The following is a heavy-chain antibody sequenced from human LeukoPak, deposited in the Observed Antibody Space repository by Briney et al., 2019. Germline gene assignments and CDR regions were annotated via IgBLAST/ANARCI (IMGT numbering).Heavy chain of an antibody. CDR1: GYSMSSGYY. J-gene: IGHJ4*02. Sequence: SETLSLTCTVSGYSMSSGYYWGWIRQPPERGLEWIGSMYHTGSTYYNPSLKSRVTISVDTSKNQFSLKLSSVTAADTAVYYCARYSPPDYYFDYWGQGTLVTVSS. CDR3: ARYSPPDYYFDY. D-gene: IGHD1-14*01. CDR2: MYHTGST. V-gene: IGHV4-38-2*02.